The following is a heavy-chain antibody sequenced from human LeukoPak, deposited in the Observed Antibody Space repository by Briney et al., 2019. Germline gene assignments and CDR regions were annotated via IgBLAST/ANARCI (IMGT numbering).Heavy chain of an antibody. J-gene: IGHJ4*02. CDR1: GGTFSSYA. CDR2: IIPIFGTA. Sequence: ASVKVSCKASGGTFSSYAISWVRLAPGQGHEWMGGIIPIFGTANYAQKFQGRVTITADESTSTAYMELSSLRSEDTAVYYCARCGGDCSRFDYWGQGTLVTVSS. D-gene: IGHD2-21*01. V-gene: IGHV1-69*13. CDR3: ARCGGDCSRFDY.